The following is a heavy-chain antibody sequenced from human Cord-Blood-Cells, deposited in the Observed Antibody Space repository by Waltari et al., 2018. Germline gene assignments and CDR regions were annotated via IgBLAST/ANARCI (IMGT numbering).Heavy chain of an antibody. Sequence: QVQLVESGGGVVQPGRSLRLSCAASGFPFSSYGMHWVRQAPGKGLEWVAVISYDGSNKYYADSVKGRFTISRDNSKNTLYLQMNSLRAEDTAVYYCAKDWGSSSSLFDYWGQGTLVTVSS. CDR3: AKDWGSSSSLFDY. J-gene: IGHJ4*02. D-gene: IGHD6-6*01. CDR2: ISYDGSNK. CDR1: GFPFSSYG. V-gene: IGHV3-30*18.